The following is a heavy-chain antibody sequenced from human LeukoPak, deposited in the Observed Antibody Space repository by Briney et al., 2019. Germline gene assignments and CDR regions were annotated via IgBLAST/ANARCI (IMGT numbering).Heavy chain of an antibody. D-gene: IGHD3-10*01. CDR3: ARLYGSGSYVGAVNWFDP. CDR1: GGSFSGYY. Sequence: PSETLSLTCAVYGGSFSGYYWSWIRQPPGKGLEWIGYIYYSGSTNYNPSLKSPVTISVDTSKNQFSLKLSSVTAADTAVYYCARLYGSGSYVGAVNWFDPWGQGTLVTVSS. V-gene: IGHV4-59*01. CDR2: IYYSGST. J-gene: IGHJ5*02.